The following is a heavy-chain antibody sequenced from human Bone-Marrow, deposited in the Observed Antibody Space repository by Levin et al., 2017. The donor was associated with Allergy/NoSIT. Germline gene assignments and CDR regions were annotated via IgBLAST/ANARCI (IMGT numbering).Heavy chain of an antibody. V-gene: IGHV3-30-3*01. D-gene: IGHD4-17*01. CDR2: ISYDGSNK. Sequence: GGSLRLSCAASGFTFSSYAMHWVRQAPGKGLEWVAVISYDGSNKYYADSVKGRFTISRDNSKNTLYLQMNSLRAEDTAVYYCARVATVTRDYDAFDIWGQGTMVTVSS. CDR3: ARVATVTRDYDAFDI. CDR1: GFTFSSYA. J-gene: IGHJ3*02.